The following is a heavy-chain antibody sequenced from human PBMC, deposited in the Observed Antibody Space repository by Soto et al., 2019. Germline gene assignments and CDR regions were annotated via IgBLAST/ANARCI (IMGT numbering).Heavy chain of an antibody. V-gene: IGHV3-11*05. D-gene: IGHD2-15*01. CDR1: GFTFSDYY. J-gene: IGHJ6*02. CDR3: AKAMTGVSRDIVVVVAATLHYYYGIDV. Sequence: GGSLRLSCAASGFTFSDYYMSWIRQAPGKGLEWVSYISSSSSYTNYADSVKGRFTISRDNSKNTLYLQMNSLRAEDTAVYYCAKAMTGVSRDIVVVVAATLHYYYGIDVWGQGTTVTVSS. CDR2: ISSSSSYT.